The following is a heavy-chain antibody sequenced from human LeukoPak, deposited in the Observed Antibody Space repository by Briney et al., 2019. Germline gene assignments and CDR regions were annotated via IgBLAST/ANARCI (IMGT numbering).Heavy chain of an antibody. D-gene: IGHD1-1*01. CDR1: GYTFPTKW. J-gene: IGHJ6*02. CDR2: INPGDSDT. CDR3: ASRAGMAGYAYYGMDV. Sequence: GESLKISCKASGYTFPTKWIAWVRQMPGKGLEWMEIINPGDSDTMDSPSFQGNVTIAADKSTSTAYLQWSSLKASDTAMYYCASRAGMAGYAYYGMDVWGQGTTVTVSS. V-gene: IGHV5-51*01.